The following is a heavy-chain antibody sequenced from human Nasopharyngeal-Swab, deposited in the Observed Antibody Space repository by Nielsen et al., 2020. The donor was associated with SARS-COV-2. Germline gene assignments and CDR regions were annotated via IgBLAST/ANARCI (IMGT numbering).Heavy chain of an antibody. D-gene: IGHD3-10*01. CDR2: ISGSGGST. Sequence: GESLKISCAASGFTFSSYAMSWVRQAPGKGLEWVSAISGSGGSTYYADSAKGRFTISRDNSKNTLYLQMNSLRAEDTAVYYCAKHGLLWFGELSRWFDPWGQGTLVTVSS. CDR3: AKHGLLWFGELSRWFDP. CDR1: GFTFSSYA. V-gene: IGHV3-23*01. J-gene: IGHJ5*02.